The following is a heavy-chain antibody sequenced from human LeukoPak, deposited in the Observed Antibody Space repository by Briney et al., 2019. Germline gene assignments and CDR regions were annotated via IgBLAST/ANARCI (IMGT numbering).Heavy chain of an antibody. D-gene: IGHD3-22*01. V-gene: IGHV3-23*01. CDR1: GFIFNNFG. CDR3: AKGSSGYFADL. J-gene: IGHJ5*02. CDR2: ISNDGGGT. Sequence: QFGGSLRLSCTASGFIFNNFGLMWVRQAPGKGLEWVSAISNDGGGTTYADFVKGRFTISRDNSKNTLLLQMNSLRAEDTALYYCAKGSSGYFADLWGQGTLVTVSS.